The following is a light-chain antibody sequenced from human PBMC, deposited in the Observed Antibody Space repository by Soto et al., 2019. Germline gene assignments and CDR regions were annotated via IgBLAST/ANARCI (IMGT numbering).Light chain of an antibody. J-gene: IGKJ4*01. CDR1: QSVSSY. Sequence: EIVLTHSPATLSLSPWEIATLSCRASQSVSSYLAWYQQKPGQAPRLLIYDASNRATGIPARFSGSGSGTDFTPTISSLEPEDFAVYYCQQRSNCPLTFGGGTKVDIK. CDR3: QQRSNCPLT. V-gene: IGKV3-11*01. CDR2: DAS.